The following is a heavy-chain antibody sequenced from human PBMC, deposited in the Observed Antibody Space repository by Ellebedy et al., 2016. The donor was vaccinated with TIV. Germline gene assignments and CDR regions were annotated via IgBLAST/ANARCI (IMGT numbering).Heavy chain of an antibody. CDR1: GFTFSNYW. V-gene: IGHV3-74*01. CDR3: ARDTGDYDFWTGSSNYYFYAMDV. Sequence: GESLKISCAASGFTFSNYWMHWVRQVPGEGLVWVSRIGSDGIGTSYADSVKGRFTISRDNDKSTLYLQMNSLRAEDTAVYYCARDTGDYDFWTGSSNYYFYAMDVWGQGTTVTVSS. D-gene: IGHD3-3*01. J-gene: IGHJ6*02. CDR2: IGSDGIGT.